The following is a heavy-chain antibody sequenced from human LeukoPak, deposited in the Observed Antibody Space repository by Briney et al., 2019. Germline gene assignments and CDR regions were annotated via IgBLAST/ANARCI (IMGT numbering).Heavy chain of an antibody. CDR2: ICGAGDNT. D-gene: IGHD5/OR15-5a*01. CDR1: GFISRDYT. Sequence: VGSLRLSCTASGFISRDYTMSWVRQAPGKGLGWVSTICGAGDNTNNAHSVTGRFTISRDNSKNTLYLQMNSLRAEDTAVYYCAKDYSVSNWCFDLWGRGTLVTVSS. CDR3: AKDYSVSNWCFDL. J-gene: IGHJ2*01. V-gene: IGHV3-23*01.